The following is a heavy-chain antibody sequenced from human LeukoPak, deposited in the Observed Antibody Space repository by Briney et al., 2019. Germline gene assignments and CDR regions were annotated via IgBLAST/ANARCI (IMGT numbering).Heavy chain of an antibody. D-gene: IGHD3/OR15-3a*01. CDR3: ARAVVPGSWTGDAFDI. CDR2: ISSSSSTI. J-gene: IGHJ3*02. Sequence: GGSLRLSYAASGFTFSNYSMNWVRQAPGKGPEWVSYISSSSSTIYYADSVKGRFTISRDNAKNSLYLQMNSLRAEDTAVYYCARAVVPGSWTGDAFDIWGQGTMVTVSS. V-gene: IGHV3-48*01. CDR1: GFTFSNYS.